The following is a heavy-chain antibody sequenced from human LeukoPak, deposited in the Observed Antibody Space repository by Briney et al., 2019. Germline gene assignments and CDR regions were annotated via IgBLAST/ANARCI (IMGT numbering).Heavy chain of an antibody. V-gene: IGHV4-34*01. CDR3: ARSRFRDSGGTGSYYYYGMDV. J-gene: IGHJ6*02. D-gene: IGHD3-22*01. CDR2: INHSGST. CDR1: GGSFSGYY. Sequence: KSSETLSLTCAVYGGSFSGYYWSWIRQPPGKGLEWIGEINHSGSTNYNPSLKSRVTISVDTSKNQFSLKLSSVTAADTAVYYCARSRFRDSGGTGSYYYYGMDVWGQGTTVTVSS.